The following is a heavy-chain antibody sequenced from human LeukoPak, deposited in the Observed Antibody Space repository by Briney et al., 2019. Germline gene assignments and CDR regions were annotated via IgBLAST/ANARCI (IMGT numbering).Heavy chain of an antibody. CDR2: IAGGGGST. CDR1: GFTFSISA. D-gene: IGHD2-21*02. Sequence: GGSLRLSCAASGFTFSISAMTWVRQAPGKGLEWVSLIAGGGGSTYYAESVTGRFTVSRDNSKNTLYLQMNSVRAEDTAIYYCAKKNIDSGDLCFDPWGQGTLVTVSS. J-gene: IGHJ5*02. CDR3: AKKNIDSGDLCFDP. V-gene: IGHV3-23*01.